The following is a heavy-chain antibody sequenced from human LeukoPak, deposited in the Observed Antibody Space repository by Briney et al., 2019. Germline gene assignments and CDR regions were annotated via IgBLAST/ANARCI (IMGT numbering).Heavy chain of an antibody. CDR3: ARVRGYYDSSGSRWFDP. Sequence: ASVKVSRKASGYTFTSYAMHWVRQAPGQRLEWMGWINAGNGNTKYSQKFQGRVTITRDTSASTAYMELSSLRSEDTAVYYCARVRGYYDSSGSRWFDPWGQGTLVTVSS. J-gene: IGHJ5*02. V-gene: IGHV1-3*01. D-gene: IGHD3-22*01. CDR1: GYTFTSYA. CDR2: INAGNGNT.